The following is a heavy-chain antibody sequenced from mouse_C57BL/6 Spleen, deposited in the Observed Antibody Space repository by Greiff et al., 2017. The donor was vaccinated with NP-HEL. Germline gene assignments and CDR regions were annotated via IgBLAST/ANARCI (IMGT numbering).Heavy chain of an antibody. CDR2: IDPSDSYT. J-gene: IGHJ3*01. Sequence: VQLQQSGAELVMPGASVKLSCKASGYTFTSYWMHWVKQRPGQGLEWIGEIDPSDSYTNYNQKFKGKSTLTVDKSSSTAYMQLSSLTSEDSAVYYFAAYSNYFAYWGQGTLVTVSA. CDR3: AAYSNYFAY. CDR1: GYTFTSYW. V-gene: IGHV1-69*01. D-gene: IGHD2-5*01.